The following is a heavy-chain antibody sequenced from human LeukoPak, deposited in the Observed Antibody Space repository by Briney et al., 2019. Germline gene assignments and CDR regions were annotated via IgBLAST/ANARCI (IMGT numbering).Heavy chain of an antibody. CDR2: ISYDGSNK. J-gene: IGHJ5*02. CDR1: GFTFSSYS. CDR3: ARDPSPYIAVAGEMVYNWFDP. V-gene: IGHV3-30*03. D-gene: IGHD6-19*01. Sequence: GGSLRLSCAASGFTFSSYSMNWVRQAPGKGLEWVAVISYDGSNKYYADSVKGRFTISRDNSKNTLYLQMNSLRAEDTAVYYCARDPSPYIAVAGEMVYNWFDPWGQGTLVTVSS.